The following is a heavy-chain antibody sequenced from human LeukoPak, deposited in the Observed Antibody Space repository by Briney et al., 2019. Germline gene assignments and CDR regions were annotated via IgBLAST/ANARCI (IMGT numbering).Heavy chain of an antibody. J-gene: IGHJ6*03. CDR3: ARSKSSGYWRVYYYYMDV. CDR2: LYYSGTT. V-gene: IGHV4-59*11. CDR1: AGSISIHY. D-gene: IGHD3-22*01. Sequence: SETLSLTCTVSAGSISIHYWSCLRHPPGKGLECLGYLYYSGTTYYNPSRKSRVTISVDTSKNQFSLKLSSVTAADTAVYYCARSKSSGYWRVYYYYMDVWGKGTTVTVSS.